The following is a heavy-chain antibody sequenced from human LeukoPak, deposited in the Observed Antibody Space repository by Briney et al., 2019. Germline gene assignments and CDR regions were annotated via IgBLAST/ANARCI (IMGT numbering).Heavy chain of an antibody. CDR3: ARDPYNWNDHYFDY. CDR1: GFTFSSYW. CDR2: IKQDGSEK. J-gene: IGHJ4*02. D-gene: IGHD1-1*01. V-gene: IGHV3-7*01. Sequence: GGSLRLSCAASGFTFSSYWMSWVRQAPGKGLGWVANIKQDGSEKYYVDSVKGRFTISRDNAKNSLYLQMNSLRAEDTAVYYCARDPYNWNDHYFDYWGQGTLVTVSS.